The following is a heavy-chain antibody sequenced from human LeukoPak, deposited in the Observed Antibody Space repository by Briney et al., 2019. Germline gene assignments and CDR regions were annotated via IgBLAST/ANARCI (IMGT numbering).Heavy chain of an antibody. CDR2: IKQDGSER. Sequence: GGSLRLSCATSGFTFSRHWMSWVRQTPGKGPEWVANIKQDGSERYYVHSLRGRFTISRDNAKNSLYLQMNSLRAEDTAVYYCARDGGHSTDLDYWGQGILVTVSS. D-gene: IGHD2-8*02. CDR1: GFTFSRHW. V-gene: IGHV3-7*01. J-gene: IGHJ4*02. CDR3: ARDGGHSTDLDY.